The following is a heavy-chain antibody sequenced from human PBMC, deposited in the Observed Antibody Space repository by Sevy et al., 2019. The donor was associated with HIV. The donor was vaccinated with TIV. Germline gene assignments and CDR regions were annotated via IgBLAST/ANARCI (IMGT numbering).Heavy chain of an antibody. CDR2: IYYTGST. CDR3: ARCSEYSSSGWHFDY. CDR1: GGSISSSTNY. J-gene: IGHJ4*02. V-gene: IGHV4-39*01. D-gene: IGHD6-6*01. Sequence: SETLSLTCTVSGGSISSSTNYWTWIRQPPGKGLECIGTIYYTGSTYYNPSLTSRVTISVDTSKRFSLKLSSVTAADTAVYYCARCSEYSSSGWHFDYWGQGTLVTVSS.